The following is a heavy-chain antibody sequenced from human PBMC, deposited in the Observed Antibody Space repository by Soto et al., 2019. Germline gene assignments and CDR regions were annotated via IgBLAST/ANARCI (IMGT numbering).Heavy chain of an antibody. CDR2: INPNSGGT. V-gene: IGHV1-2*02. Sequence: ASVKVSCKASGCTFTGYYMHWVRQAPGQGLEWMGWINPNSGGTNYAQKFQDRVTMTRDTSISTAYMELSRLRSDDTAVYYCARVGSGYDYGYYYYYYGMDVWGQGTTVTVSS. D-gene: IGHD5-12*01. CDR3: ARVGSGYDYGYYYYYYGMDV. J-gene: IGHJ6*02. CDR1: GCTFTGYY.